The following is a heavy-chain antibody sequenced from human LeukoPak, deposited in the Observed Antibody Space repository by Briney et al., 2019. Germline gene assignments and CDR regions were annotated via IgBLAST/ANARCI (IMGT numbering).Heavy chain of an antibody. CDR3: ARAGTYYYDSSGYLFDY. J-gene: IGHJ4*02. D-gene: IGHD3-22*01. CDR2: IHYSGST. Sequence: SETLSLTCTVSGGSISTYYWSWIRQPPGKGLEWIAFIHYSGSTNYNPSLKSRVTISVDTSKNQFSLKLSSVTAADTAVYYCARAGTYYYDSSGYLFDYWGQGTLVTVSS. CDR1: GGSISTYY. V-gene: IGHV4-59*08.